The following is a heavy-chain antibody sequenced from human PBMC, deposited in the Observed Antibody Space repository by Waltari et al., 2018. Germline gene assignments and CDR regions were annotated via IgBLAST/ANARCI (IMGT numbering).Heavy chain of an antibody. D-gene: IGHD3-10*01. CDR3: ARDLRSYYGSGSPSGMDV. V-gene: IGHV4-61*09. CDR2: IYTSGST. J-gene: IGHJ6*02. CDR1: GGSISSGSSY. Sequence: QVQLQESGPGLVKPSQTLSLTCPVSGGSISSGSSYWSWIWPPAGKGLEWIGYIYTSGSTNYNPSRKSRVTISVDTSKNQFSLKLSAVTAADTAVYYCARDLRSYYGSGSPSGMDVWGQGTTVTVSS.